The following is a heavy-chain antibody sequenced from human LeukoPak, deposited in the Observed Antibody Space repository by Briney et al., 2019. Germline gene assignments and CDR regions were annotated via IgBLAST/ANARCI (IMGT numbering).Heavy chain of an antibody. CDR2: ISAYNGNT. J-gene: IGHJ4*02. V-gene: IGHV1-18*01. D-gene: IGHD3-3*01. CDR3: ARGYYDFWSGYLYYFDY. Sequence: ASVKVSCKASGYTFTSYGISWVRQAPGQGLEWMGWISAYNGNTNYAQKLQGRVTMTTDTSTSTAYMELRSLRSDDTAVYYCARGYYDFWSGYLYYFDYWGQGTLVTVSS. CDR1: GYTFTSYG.